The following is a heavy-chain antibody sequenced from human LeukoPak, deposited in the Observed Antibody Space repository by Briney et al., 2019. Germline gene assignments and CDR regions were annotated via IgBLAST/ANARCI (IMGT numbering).Heavy chain of an antibody. CDR3: ARTYYYDSSGSGWFAFDI. D-gene: IGHD3-22*01. Sequence: SETLSLTCAVSGGSINSDYWSWIRQPPGKGLEWIGCIYYSGATNYNPSLKSRVTMSVDTSKNQFSLKLSSVTAADTAVYYCARTYYYDSSGSGWFAFDIWGQGTMVTVSS. CDR2: IYYSGAT. CDR1: GGSINSDY. V-gene: IGHV4-59*12. J-gene: IGHJ3*02.